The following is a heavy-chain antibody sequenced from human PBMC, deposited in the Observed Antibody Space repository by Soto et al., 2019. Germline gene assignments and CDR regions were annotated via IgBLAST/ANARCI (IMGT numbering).Heavy chain of an antibody. Sequence: ASVKVSCKASGYTLTAYYMHWVRQAPGQGLEWMGWINPNNGATNYAQSFQGRVTMTRDTSISTAYMELSRLRSDDSAVYYCARLPPPSRYYYAMDVWGQGTTVTVSS. V-gene: IGHV1-2*02. CDR1: GYTLTAYY. CDR3: ARLPPPSRYYYAMDV. CDR2: INPNNGAT. J-gene: IGHJ6*02. D-gene: IGHD7-27*01.